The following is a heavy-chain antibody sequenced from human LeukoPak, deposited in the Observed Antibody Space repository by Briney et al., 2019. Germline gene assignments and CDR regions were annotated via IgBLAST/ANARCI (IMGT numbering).Heavy chain of an antibody. V-gene: IGHV3-66*01. CDR2: IYSGGST. CDR1: EFTVNSNY. CDR3: ASRTTVTDADGFDI. J-gene: IGHJ3*02. D-gene: IGHD4-17*01. Sequence: GGSLRLSCAASEFTVNSNYMIRVRQAPGKGLEWVSLIYSGGSTYNADSVKDRFTISRDNSKNTVYLQMNSLRAEDTAVYYCASRTTVTDADGFDIWGQGTMVTVSS.